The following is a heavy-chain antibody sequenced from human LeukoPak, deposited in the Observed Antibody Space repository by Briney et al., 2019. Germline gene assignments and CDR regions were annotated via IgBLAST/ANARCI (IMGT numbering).Heavy chain of an antibody. CDR3: ARVVPYYYGMDV. D-gene: IGHD2-8*01. CDR1: GFTFSSSA. V-gene: IGHV4-59*08. CDR2: IYYSGST. Sequence: GSLRLSCAASGFTFSSSAMSWIRQPPGKGLEWIGYIYYSGSTNYNPSLKSRVTISVDTSKNQFSLKLSSVTAADTAVYYCARVVPYYYGMDVWGQGTTVTVSS. J-gene: IGHJ6*02.